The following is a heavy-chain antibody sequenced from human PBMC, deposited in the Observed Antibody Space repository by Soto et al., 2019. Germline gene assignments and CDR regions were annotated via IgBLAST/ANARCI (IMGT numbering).Heavy chain of an antibody. CDR2: IYTGDSDT. V-gene: IGHV5-51*01. J-gene: IGHJ6*02. Sequence: GESLKISCKGSGYSFSNYWIGCVRQMPGKGLAGMGIIYTGDSDTKYSPSFQGQVTISADKSISTAYLQWSSLKASDTAVYYCARYCYGGSCYSGYYGMEVWGQGTTVTVSS. CDR3: ARYCYGGSCYSGYYGMEV. CDR1: GYSFSNYW. D-gene: IGHD2-15*01.